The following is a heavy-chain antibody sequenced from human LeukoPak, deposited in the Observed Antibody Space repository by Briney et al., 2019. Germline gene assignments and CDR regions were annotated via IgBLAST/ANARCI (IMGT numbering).Heavy chain of an antibody. Sequence: SETLSLTCTVSGGSISSYYWSWIRQPPGKGLEWIGYIYYSGSTNYNPSLKSRVTISVDTSKNQFSLKLSSVTAADTAVYYCARGRRRYCSSTSCYRNYYGMDVWGQGTTVTVSS. CDR2: IYYSGST. CDR3: ARGRRRYCSSTSCYRNYYGMDV. V-gene: IGHV4-59*12. CDR1: GGSISSYY. J-gene: IGHJ6*02. D-gene: IGHD2-2*02.